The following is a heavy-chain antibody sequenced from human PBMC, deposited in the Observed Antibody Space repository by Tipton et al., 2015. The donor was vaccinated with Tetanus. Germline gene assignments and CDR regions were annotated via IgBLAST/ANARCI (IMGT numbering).Heavy chain of an antibody. CDR3: VRGPPPESDWNYLIDF. J-gene: IGHJ4*02. V-gene: IGHV1-2*02. CDR1: GYTFTGYY. CDR2: INPNSGGT. D-gene: IGHD1-7*01. Sequence: QVQLVQSGAEVKKPGASVKVSCKASGYTFTGYYMHWVRQAPGQGLEWMGWINPNSGGTNYAQKFQGRVTMTRDTSISTAYMEVSRLRSEDTAVYYCVRGPPPESDWNYLIDFWGQGTLVTVSS.